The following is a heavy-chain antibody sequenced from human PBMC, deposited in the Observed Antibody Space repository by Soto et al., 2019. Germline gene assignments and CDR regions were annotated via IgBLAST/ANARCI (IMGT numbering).Heavy chain of an antibody. V-gene: IGHV3-7*01. CDR1: GFTFSSYW. CDR3: ARGWYSSSWAFDY. J-gene: IGHJ4*02. CDR2: IKQDGSEK. D-gene: IGHD6-13*01. Sequence: EVQLVESGGGLVQPGGSLRLSCAASGFTFSSYWMSWVRQAPGKGLEWVANIKQDGSEKYYVDSVKGRFTISRDNAKNSLYLQMNSLRAEDTAVYYCARGWYSSSWAFDYWGQGTLVTVSS.